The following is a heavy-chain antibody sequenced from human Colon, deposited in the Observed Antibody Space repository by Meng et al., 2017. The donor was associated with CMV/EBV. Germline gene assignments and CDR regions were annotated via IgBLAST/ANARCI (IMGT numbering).Heavy chain of an antibody. Sequence: GGSLRLSCAASGFTFNAYWMHWVRQVPGKGLEWVARINTDGGSTTYADSVKGRFTISRDNPMDTVYLQMTSLRADDTAVYYCARDGNYYYYGMDVWGQGTTVTVSS. CDR1: GFTFNAYW. J-gene: IGHJ6*02. CDR3: ARDGNYYYYGMDV. V-gene: IGHV3-74*01. CDR2: INTDGGST.